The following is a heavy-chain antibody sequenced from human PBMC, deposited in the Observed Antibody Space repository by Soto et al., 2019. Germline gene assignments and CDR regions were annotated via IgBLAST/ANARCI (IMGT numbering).Heavy chain of an antibody. J-gene: IGHJ4*02. CDR3: ARGYCISTSCYRGFDY. Sequence: LSLTCAVSGGSISSGGYSWSWIRQPPGKGLEWIGYIYHSGSTYYNPSLKSRVTISVDRSKNQFSLKLSSVTAADTAVYYCARGYCISTSCYRGFDYWGQGTLVTVSS. V-gene: IGHV4-30-2*01. D-gene: IGHD2-2*02. CDR2: IYHSGST. CDR1: GGSISSGGYS.